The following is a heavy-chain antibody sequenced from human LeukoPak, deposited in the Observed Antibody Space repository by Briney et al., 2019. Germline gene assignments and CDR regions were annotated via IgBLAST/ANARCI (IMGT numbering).Heavy chain of an antibody. CDR2: IKQDGSEK. V-gene: IGHV3-7*01. D-gene: IGHD2-2*01. CDR3: ARANSYVPAAMGRWDYYYYGMDV. Sequence: PGGSLRLSCAASGFTFSSYWMSWVRQAPGKGLEWVANIKQDGSEKYYVDSVKGRFTISRDNAKNSLYLQMNSLRAEDTAVYYCARANSYVPAAMGRWDYYYYGMDVWGQGTTVTVSS. CDR1: GFTFSSYW. J-gene: IGHJ6*02.